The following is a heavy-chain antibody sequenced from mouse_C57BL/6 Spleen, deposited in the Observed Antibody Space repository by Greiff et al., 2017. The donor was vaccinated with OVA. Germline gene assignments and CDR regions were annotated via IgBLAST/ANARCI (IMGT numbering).Heavy chain of an antibody. J-gene: IGHJ3*01. V-gene: IGHV3-6*01. CDR1: GYSITSGYY. D-gene: IGHD2-4*01. CDR2: ISYDGSN. Sequence: EVHLVESGPGLVKPSQSLSLTCSVTGYSITSGYYWNWIRQFPGNKLEWMGYISYDGSNNYNPSLKNRISITRDTSKNQFFLKLNSVTTEDTATYYCARFYDYDEAWFAYWGQGTLVTVSA. CDR3: ARFYDYDEAWFAY.